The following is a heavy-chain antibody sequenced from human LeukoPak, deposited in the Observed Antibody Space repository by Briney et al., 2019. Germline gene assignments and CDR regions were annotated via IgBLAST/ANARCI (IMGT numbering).Heavy chain of an antibody. V-gene: IGHV4-39*07. D-gene: IGHD4-17*01. Sequence: PSGTLSLTCPVSGGSFSSSSYYWGWIRQPPGKGLEWIGSIYYSGSTYYNPSLKSRVTISVDTPKNQFSLKLSSVTAADTAVYYCARDYGDYGHYGMDVWGQGTTVAVSS. J-gene: IGHJ6*02. CDR3: ARDYGDYGHYGMDV. CDR2: IYYSGST. CDR1: GGSFSSSSYY.